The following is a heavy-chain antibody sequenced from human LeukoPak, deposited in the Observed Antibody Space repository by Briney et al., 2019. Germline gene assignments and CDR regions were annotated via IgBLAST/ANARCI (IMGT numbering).Heavy chain of an antibody. Sequence: SETLSLTCTVSGGSISSSSYYWGWIRQPPGKGLEWIGSIYYSGSTYYNPSLKSRVTIVDTSKNQFSLKLNSVTAADTAVYYCARYRNCGSDCYDAFDIWGQGTMVTVSS. D-gene: IGHD2-21*02. J-gene: IGHJ3*02. CDR2: IYYSGST. CDR3: ARYRNCGSDCYDAFDI. V-gene: IGHV4-39*01. CDR1: GGSISSSSYY.